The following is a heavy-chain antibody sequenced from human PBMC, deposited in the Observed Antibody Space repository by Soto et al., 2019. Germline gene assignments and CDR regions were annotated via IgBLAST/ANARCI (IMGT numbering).Heavy chain of an antibody. CDR2: IIPIFGTA. CDR3: ASPTITRNYYCYGMDV. CDR1: GGTFSSYA. V-gene: IGHV1-69*01. Sequence: QVQLVQSGAEVKKPGSSVKVSCKASGGTFSSYAISWVRQAPGQGLEWMGGIIPIFGTANYAQKIQGRVTITADESTSTAYMELSSLRPEDTAVYYGASPTITRNYYCYGMDVWGQGTTVTVSS. J-gene: IGHJ6*02. D-gene: IGHD1-20*01.